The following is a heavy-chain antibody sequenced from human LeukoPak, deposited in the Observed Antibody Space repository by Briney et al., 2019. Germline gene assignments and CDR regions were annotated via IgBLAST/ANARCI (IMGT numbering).Heavy chain of an antibody. CDR1: GFTFSSYW. V-gene: IGHV3-30-3*01. CDR3: ARDDSLGGFQH. Sequence: GGSLRLSCAASGFTFSSYWMSWVRQAPGKGLEWVAVVSYDGSNKYYADSVKGRFTISRDNSKNTLYLQMNSLRAEDAAVYYCARDDSLGGFQHWGQGTLVTVSS. CDR2: VSYDGSNK. D-gene: IGHD3-10*01. J-gene: IGHJ1*01.